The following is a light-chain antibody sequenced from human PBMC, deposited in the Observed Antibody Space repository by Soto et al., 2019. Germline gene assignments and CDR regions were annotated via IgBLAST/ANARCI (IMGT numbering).Light chain of an antibody. CDR1: YSDIGAYNY. V-gene: IGLV2-8*01. CDR3: QSYDIRLSAWV. CDR2: EVS. J-gene: IGLJ3*02. Sequence: QSALTQPPSASGSPGQSVTIPCTGTYSDIGAYNYVSWYQQRPGEAPKLIIYEVSKRPSGVPDRIFASKSGNTASLTVTGLQAEDEADYYCQSYDIRLSAWVFGGGTKLTVL.